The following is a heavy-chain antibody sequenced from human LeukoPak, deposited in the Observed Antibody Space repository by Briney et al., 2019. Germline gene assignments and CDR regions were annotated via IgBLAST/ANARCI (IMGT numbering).Heavy chain of an antibody. CDR2: ISYDGSNK. J-gene: IGHJ4*02. Sequence: GGSLRLSCAASGFTFSSYGMHWVRQAPGKGLEWVAVISYDGSNKYYADSVKGRFTISRDNSKNTLCLQMNSLRAEDTAVYYCAKDSSGYSDYWGQGTLVTVSS. D-gene: IGHD3-22*01. V-gene: IGHV3-30*18. CDR1: GFTFSSYG. CDR3: AKDSSGYSDY.